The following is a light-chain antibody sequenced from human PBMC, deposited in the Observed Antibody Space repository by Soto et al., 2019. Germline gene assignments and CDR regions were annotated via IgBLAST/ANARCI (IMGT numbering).Light chain of an antibody. V-gene: IGLV2-11*01. J-gene: IGLJ1*01. CDR1: SSDVGGYNY. Sequence: QSALTQPASVSGSPGQSITISCTGTSSDVGGYNYVSWYQQHPDKAPKLMIYEVSNRPSGVPDRFSGSKSGNTASLTISGLQPEDEADYYCSSYAGIYTYVFGTGTKLTVL. CDR3: SSYAGIYTYV. CDR2: EVS.